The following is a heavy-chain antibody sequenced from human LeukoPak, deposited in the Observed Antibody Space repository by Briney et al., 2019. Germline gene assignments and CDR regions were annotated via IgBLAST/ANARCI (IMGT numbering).Heavy chain of an antibody. J-gene: IGHJ4*02. Sequence: SVTVSCTASGYTFTGYYMHWVRQAPGQGLEWMGWINPNSGGTNYAQKFQGRVTMTRDTSISTAYMELSRLRSDDTAVYYCAREYYYDSSGYYQYYFDYWGQGTLVTVSS. CDR2: INPNSGGT. D-gene: IGHD3-22*01. CDR1: GYTFTGYY. CDR3: AREYYYDSSGYYQYYFDY. V-gene: IGHV1-2*02.